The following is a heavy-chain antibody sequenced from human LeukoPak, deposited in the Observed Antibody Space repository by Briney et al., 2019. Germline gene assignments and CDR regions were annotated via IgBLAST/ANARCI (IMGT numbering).Heavy chain of an antibody. V-gene: IGHV3-30*18. CDR1: GLTFSSYG. D-gene: IGHD2-2*01. CDR2: ISYDGTIK. J-gene: IGHJ4*02. CDR3: AKPTPVVMAAMAGSDY. Sequence: QPGGSLRLSCAASGLTFSSYGMHWVRQAPGKGLEWVAVISYDGTIKNYADSVKGRFTISRDNSKNTLYLQMNSLRTEDTAVYYCAKPTPVVMAAMAGSDYWGQGTLVTVSS.